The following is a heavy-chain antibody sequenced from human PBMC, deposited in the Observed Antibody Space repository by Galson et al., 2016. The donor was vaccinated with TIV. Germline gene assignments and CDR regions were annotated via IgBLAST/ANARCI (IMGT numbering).Heavy chain of an antibody. J-gene: IGHJ4*02. CDR1: ANTFISYA. V-gene: IGHV1-69*13. D-gene: IGHD2-2*01. CDR3: ARVWGEYCSSPSCWDLPFDY. CDR2: IISIFRTT. Sequence: SVKVSCKASANTFISYAITWVRQAPGQGLEWMGGIISIFRTTQYAQKFQGRVTITADESMSTAYMELSSLRSDATAVYYCARVWGEYCSSPSCWDLPFDYWGQGTLVTVSS.